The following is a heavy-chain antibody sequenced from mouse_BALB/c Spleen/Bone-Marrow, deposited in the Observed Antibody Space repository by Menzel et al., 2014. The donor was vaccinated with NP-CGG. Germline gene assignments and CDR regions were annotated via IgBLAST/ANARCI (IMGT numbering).Heavy chain of an antibody. CDR2: INHSDGRT. CDR3: ARRDISGYLFYY. J-gene: IGHJ2*01. V-gene: IGHV1S81*02. Sequence: QVQLQQSGAELVRPGASVKLSYKASGYTFTTYWMHWVKQRPGQGLEWIGEINHSDGRTNYSEKFKSKATLTVDKSSNPAYMPLSSLTSEDSAVYSCARRDISGYLFYYWGQGTTLTVSS. CDR1: GYTFTTYW. D-gene: IGHD3-2*01.